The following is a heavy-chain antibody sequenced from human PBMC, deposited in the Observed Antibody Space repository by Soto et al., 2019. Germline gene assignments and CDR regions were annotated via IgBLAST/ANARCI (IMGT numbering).Heavy chain of an antibody. CDR1: GGSISSGGYS. V-gene: IGHV4-30-2*01. CDR3: ARGEGGYCSGGSCYPPGYWFDP. Sequence: SETLSLTCAVSGGSISSGGYSWSWIRQPPGKGLEWIGYIYHSGSTYYNPSLKSRVTISVDRSKNQFSLKLSSVTAADTAVYYCARGEGGYCSGGSCYPPGYWFDPCGQGTLVTVSS. D-gene: IGHD2-15*01. CDR2: IYHSGST. J-gene: IGHJ5*02.